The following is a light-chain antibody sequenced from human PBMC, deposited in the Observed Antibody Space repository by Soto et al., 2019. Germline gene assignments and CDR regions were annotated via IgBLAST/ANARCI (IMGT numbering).Light chain of an antibody. V-gene: IGLV2-8*01. Sequence: ALTQPPSASGSPGQSVTISCTGTSSDVGGYNYVSWYQQHPGKAPKLMIYEVTKRPSGVPDRFSGSKSDNTASLTVSGLQAEDEADYYCSSYAGSNNVVFGGGTQLTVL. CDR3: SSYAGSNNVV. CDR2: EVT. CDR1: SSDVGGYNY. J-gene: IGLJ2*01.